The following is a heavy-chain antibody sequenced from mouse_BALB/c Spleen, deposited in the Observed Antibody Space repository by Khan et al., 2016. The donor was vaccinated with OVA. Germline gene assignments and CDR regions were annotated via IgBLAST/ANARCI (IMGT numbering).Heavy chain of an antibody. D-gene: IGHD2-14*01. CDR2: IWSGGST. J-gene: IGHJ4*01. CDR3: ARIFIGTTDYAMDY. CDR1: GFSLTSYG. Sequence: QVQLKQSGPGLVQPSQSLSITCTVSGFSLTSYGVHWVRQSPGKGLEWLGVIWSGGSTDYNAAFISRLSISKDNSKSQVFFKMNRLQANDTAIYYCARIFIGTTDYAMDYWGQGTSVTVSS. V-gene: IGHV2-2*02.